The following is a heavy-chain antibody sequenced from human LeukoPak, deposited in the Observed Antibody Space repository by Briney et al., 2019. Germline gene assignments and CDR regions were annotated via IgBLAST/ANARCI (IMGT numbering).Heavy chain of an antibody. Sequence: SETLSLTCTVSDGSIISSSYYWGWIRQPPGKGLEWIGSIYYSGSTYYNPSLKSRVTISVDTSKNQFSLKLSSVTAADTAVYYCARHLYGSGSHYLDVWGKGTTVTVSS. CDR2: IYYSGST. CDR3: ARHLYGSGSHYLDV. J-gene: IGHJ6*03. V-gene: IGHV4-39*01. D-gene: IGHD3-10*01. CDR1: DGSIISSSYY.